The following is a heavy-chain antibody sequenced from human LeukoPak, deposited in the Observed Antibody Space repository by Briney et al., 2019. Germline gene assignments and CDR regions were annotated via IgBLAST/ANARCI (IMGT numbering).Heavy chain of an antibody. D-gene: IGHD6-25*01. CDR3: AVDKAATFDY. Sequence: SVKVSCKASGGTFSSYAISWVRQAPGQGLEWMGGIIPIFGTANYAQKFQGRVTITTDESTSTAYVELSSLRSEDTAVYYCAVDKAATFDYWGQGTLVTVSS. CDR2: IIPIFGTA. V-gene: IGHV1-69*05. J-gene: IGHJ4*02. CDR1: GGTFSSYA.